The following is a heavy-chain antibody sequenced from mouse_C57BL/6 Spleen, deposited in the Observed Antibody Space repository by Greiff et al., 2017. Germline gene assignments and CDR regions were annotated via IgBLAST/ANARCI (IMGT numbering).Heavy chain of an antibody. V-gene: IGHV1-64*01. CDR1: GYTFTSYW. CDR2: IHPNSGST. Sequence: QVQLQQPGAELVKPGASVKLSCKASGYTFTSYWMHWVKQRPGQGLEWIGMIHPNSGSTNYNEKFKSKATLTVDKSSSTAYMQLSSLTSEDSAVYYCAREYSNYDFDYWGQGTTLTVSS. D-gene: IGHD2-5*01. J-gene: IGHJ2*01. CDR3: AREYSNYDFDY.